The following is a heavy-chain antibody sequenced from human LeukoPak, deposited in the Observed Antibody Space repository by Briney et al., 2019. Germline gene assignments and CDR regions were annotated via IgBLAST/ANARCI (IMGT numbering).Heavy chain of an antibody. CDR2: INPNSVGT. V-gene: IGHV1-2*06. Sequence: GASVKVSCKASGYTFTGYYMHWVRQAPGQGLEWMGRINPNSVGTNYAQKFQGRVTMTRDTSISTAYMELSRLRSDDTAVYYCAREAIAVAGTIDYWGQGTLVTVSS. CDR1: GYTFTGYY. J-gene: IGHJ4*02. CDR3: AREAIAVAGTIDY. D-gene: IGHD6-19*01.